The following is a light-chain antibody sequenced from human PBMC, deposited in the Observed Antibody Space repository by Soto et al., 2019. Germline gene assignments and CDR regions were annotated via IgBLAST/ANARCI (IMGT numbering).Light chain of an antibody. CDR3: VSYIESSLSHWV. CDR1: YTDVGGYNR. V-gene: IGLV2-14*01. Sequence: QSVLTQPASVSGSPGQSITISCTGTYTDVGGYNRVSWYQHHAGKGPKMLIFEVDNRPSGISDRFSGSKSGDTASLTISDLQAEDEADYYCVSYIESSLSHWVFGGGTKRPVL. J-gene: IGLJ3*02. CDR2: EVD.